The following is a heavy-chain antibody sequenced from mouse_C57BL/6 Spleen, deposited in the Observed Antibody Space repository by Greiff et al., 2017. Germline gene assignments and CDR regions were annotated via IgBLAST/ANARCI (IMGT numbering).Heavy chain of an antibody. CDR2: INPNNGGT. CDR1: GYTFTDYN. V-gene: IGHV1-22*01. CDR3: AGAGLRGYFDY. D-gene: IGHD2-4*01. Sequence: EVQLQESGPELVKPGASVKMSCKASGYTFTDYNMHWVKQSHGKSLEWIGYINPNNGGTSYNQKFKGKATLTVNKSSSTAYMELRSLTSEDSAVYYCAGAGLRGYFDYWGQGTTLTVSS. J-gene: IGHJ2*01.